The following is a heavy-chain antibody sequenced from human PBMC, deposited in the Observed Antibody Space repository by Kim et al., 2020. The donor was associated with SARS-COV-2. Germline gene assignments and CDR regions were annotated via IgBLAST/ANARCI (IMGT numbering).Heavy chain of an antibody. CDR3: ARGVYYYGSGSYYVSNYYGMDV. V-gene: IGHV1-69*13. Sequence: SVKVSCKASGGTFSSYAISWVRQAPGQGLEWMGGIIPIFGTANYAQKFQGRVTITADESTSTAYMELSSLRSEDTAVYYCARGVYYYGSGSYYVSNYYGMDVWGQGTTVTVSS. D-gene: IGHD3-10*01. CDR2: IIPIFGTA. J-gene: IGHJ6*02. CDR1: GGTFSSYA.